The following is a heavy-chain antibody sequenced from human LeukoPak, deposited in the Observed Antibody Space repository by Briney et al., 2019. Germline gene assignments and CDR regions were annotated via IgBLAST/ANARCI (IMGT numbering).Heavy chain of an antibody. Sequence: GGSLRLSCAASGFTFSSYSMNWVRQAPGKGLEWVSSISSSSSYIYYADSVKGRFTISRDNAKNSLYLQMSSLRAEDTAVYYCASTAGVLRYFDWFFDYWGQGTLVTVSS. D-gene: IGHD3-9*01. CDR1: GFTFSSYS. V-gene: IGHV3-21*01. CDR3: ASTAGVLRYFDWFFDY. J-gene: IGHJ4*02. CDR2: ISSSSSYI.